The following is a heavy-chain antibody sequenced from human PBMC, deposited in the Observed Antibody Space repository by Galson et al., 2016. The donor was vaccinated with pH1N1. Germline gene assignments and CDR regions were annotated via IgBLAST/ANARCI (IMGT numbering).Heavy chain of an antibody. V-gene: IGHV4-59*02. D-gene: IGHD1-26*01. CDR2: IYYNGNT. Sequence: ETLSLTCTVSGGSVSNNYYSWIRQSPGKGLEWIAYIYYNGNTKYNPSLKSRVTISLDTSKNQVSLNLTSVTAADTAIYYCAKEGASRSAGYFESWGQGALVIVSS. CDR3: AKEGASRSAGYFES. CDR1: GGSVSNNY. J-gene: IGHJ4*02.